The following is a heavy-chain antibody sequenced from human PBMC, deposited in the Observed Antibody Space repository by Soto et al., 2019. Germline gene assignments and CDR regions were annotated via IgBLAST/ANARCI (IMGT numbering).Heavy chain of an antibody. CDR1: GFTFSSYA. CDR2: ISYDGSNK. D-gene: IGHD3-3*01. J-gene: IGHJ6*02. CDR3: ASAGDQNYDFWSGYPPRYGMDV. Sequence: PGGSLRLSCAASGFTFSSYAMHWVRQATGKGLEWVAVISYDGSNKYYADSVKGRFTISRDNSKNTLYLQMNSLRAEDTAVYYCASAGDQNYDFWSGYPPRYGMDVWGQGTTVTVSS. V-gene: IGHV3-30-3*01.